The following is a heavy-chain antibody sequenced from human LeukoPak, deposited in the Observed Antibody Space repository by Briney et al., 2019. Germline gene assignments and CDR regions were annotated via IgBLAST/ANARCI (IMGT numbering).Heavy chain of an antibody. Sequence: GGSLRLSCAASGFTFSSYTMNWVRQAPGKGLEWVSGTNWDGGRTGYADSVKGRFTISRENAKNSLYLQMNSLRVEDTVMYYCARDGLRRPPTPYCGGDCPLDYWGQGTLVSVSS. V-gene: IGHV3-20*04. D-gene: IGHD2-21*02. J-gene: IGHJ4*02. CDR1: GFTFSSYT. CDR2: TNWDGGRT. CDR3: ARDGLRRPPTPYCGGDCPLDY.